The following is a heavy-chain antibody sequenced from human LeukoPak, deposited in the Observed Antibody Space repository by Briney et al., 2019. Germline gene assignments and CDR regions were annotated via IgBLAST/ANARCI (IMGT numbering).Heavy chain of an antibody. D-gene: IGHD3-22*01. CDR1: RFTFSDHY. CDR2: IRTRAKGYTT. Sequence: GGSLRLSCAASRFTFSDHYMDWVRQAPGKGLEWVARIRTRAKGYTTLYAPSVRDRFSISRDDSTNSVYLQMNSLKTEDTAVYFCARVGDYYDTRGYSSDAFDIWGLGTMVTVAS. V-gene: IGHV3-72*01. CDR3: ARVGDYYDTRGYSSDAFDI. J-gene: IGHJ3*02.